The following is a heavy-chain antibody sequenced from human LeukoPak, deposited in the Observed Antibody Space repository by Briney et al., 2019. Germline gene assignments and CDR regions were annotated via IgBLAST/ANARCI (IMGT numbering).Heavy chain of an antibody. CDR1: GGSISSGDYY. Sequence: PSLTLSLTCTVSGGSISSGDYYWSWIRQPPGKGLEWIGYIYYSGSTYYNPSLKSRVTISVDTSKNPFSSKLSSVTAADTAVYYCARWRVGATNWGQGTLVTVSS. CDR2: IYYSGST. D-gene: IGHD1-26*01. CDR3: ARWRVGATN. V-gene: IGHV4-30-4*01. J-gene: IGHJ4*02.